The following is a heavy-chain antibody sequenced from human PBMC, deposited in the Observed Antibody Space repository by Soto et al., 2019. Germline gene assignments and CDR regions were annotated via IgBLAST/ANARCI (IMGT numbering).Heavy chain of an antibody. V-gene: IGHV3-23*01. D-gene: IGHD3-16*01. CDR3: SKGTITFGGTISSYYYTMDV. CDR2: ISGSGGSGTTT. J-gene: IGHJ6*02. Sequence: CRRLSCAASGFTFSNYAMRWVRQAPGKGLEWVSAISGSGGSGTTTYYADSVKGRFTISRDNSKNTLYLQRNSLRAEDTAVYYCSKGTITFGGTISSYYYTMDVWGQGTTVTVSS. CDR1: GFTFSNYA.